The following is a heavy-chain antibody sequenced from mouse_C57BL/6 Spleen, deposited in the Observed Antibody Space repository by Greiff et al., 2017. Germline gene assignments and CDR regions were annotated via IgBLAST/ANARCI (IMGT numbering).Heavy chain of an antibody. D-gene: IGHD1-1*01. CDR1: GFTFSDYY. CDR2: INYDSSSP. Sequence: EVKLVESEGGLVQPGSSMKLSCTASGFTFSDYYMAWVRQVPEKGLEWVANINYDSSSPYYLDPLQSRFIISRDNAKNIVYLQMSSLKSEYTATYYCARDGGYGSSHWYFDVWGTGTTVTVSS. CDR3: ARDGGYGSSHWYFDV. V-gene: IGHV5-16*01. J-gene: IGHJ1*03.